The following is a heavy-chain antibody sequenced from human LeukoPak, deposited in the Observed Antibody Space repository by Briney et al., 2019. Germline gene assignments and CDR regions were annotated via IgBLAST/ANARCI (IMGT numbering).Heavy chain of an antibody. CDR2: IQYSGST. CDR3: ARRRMDCSGGSCYSHAFDI. CDR1: GGSISSYY. J-gene: IGHJ3*02. Sequence: SETLSLTCTVSGGSISSYYWSWIRQPPGKGLEWIGSIQYSGSTTYNPSLKSPVTISVDTSKNQFSLKLSSVTAADTAVYYCARRRMDCSGGSCYSHAFDIWGQGTMVTVSS. D-gene: IGHD2-15*01. V-gene: IGHV4-59*08.